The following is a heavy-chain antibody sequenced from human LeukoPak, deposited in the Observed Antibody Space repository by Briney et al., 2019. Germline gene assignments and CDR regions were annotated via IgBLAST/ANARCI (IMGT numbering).Heavy chain of an antibody. D-gene: IGHD3-16*02. CDR3: ARAVDDYVWGSYRPPGH. J-gene: IGHJ4*02. CDR1: GFTFTSHG. V-gene: IGHV3-30*03. Sequence: GGSLRLSCAASGFTFTSHGVHWVRQAPGKGLEWVAVNLVDGTNRYVESVKGRYTISRDNAKNSLYLQMNSLRAEDTAVYYCARAVDDYVWGSYRPPGHWGQGTLVTVSS. CDR2: NLVDGTNR.